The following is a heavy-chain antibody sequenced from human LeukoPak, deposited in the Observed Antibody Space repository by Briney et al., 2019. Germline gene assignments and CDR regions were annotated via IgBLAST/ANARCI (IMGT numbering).Heavy chain of an antibody. V-gene: IGHV4-34*01. CDR2: INHSGST. Sequence: SETLSLTCAVYGGSFSGYYWSWIRQPPGKGLEWIGEINHSGSTNYNPSLKSRVTISVDTSKNQFSLKLSSVTAADTAVYYCARGLIVVVPAAPYFDYWGQGILVTVSS. CDR3: ARGLIVVVPAAPYFDY. D-gene: IGHD2-2*01. J-gene: IGHJ4*02. CDR1: GGSFSGYY.